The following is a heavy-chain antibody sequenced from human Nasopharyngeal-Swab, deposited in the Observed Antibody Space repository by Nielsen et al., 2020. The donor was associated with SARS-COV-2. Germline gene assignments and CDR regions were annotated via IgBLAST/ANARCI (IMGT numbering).Heavy chain of an antibody. Sequence: GESLKISCAASGFTFSSYAMSWVRQAPGKGLEWVSIINYSGGSTYYADSVKGRFTISRDNSKNTLYLQMNNLRAEDTALYYCIGAGSTGWYVYWGQGTLVTVSS. CDR2: INYSGGST. D-gene: IGHD6-19*01. CDR1: GFTFSSYA. V-gene: IGHV3-23*01. CDR3: IGAGSTGWYVY. J-gene: IGHJ4*02.